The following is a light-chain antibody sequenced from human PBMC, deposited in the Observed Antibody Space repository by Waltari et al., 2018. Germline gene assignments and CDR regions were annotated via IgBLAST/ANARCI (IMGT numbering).Light chain of an antibody. CDR1: AVPNQY. Sequence: SYELPQPPSVAVSPGQTARITCSGDAVPNQYAYWYQQKPGQAPVVVIYKDREMPSGIPERFSGSTSGTTVTLAISGVQAEDEADYYCQSTDSSGTSVVFGVGTKLTVL. J-gene: IGLJ2*01. CDR2: KDR. V-gene: IGLV3-25*03. CDR3: QSTDSSGTSVV.